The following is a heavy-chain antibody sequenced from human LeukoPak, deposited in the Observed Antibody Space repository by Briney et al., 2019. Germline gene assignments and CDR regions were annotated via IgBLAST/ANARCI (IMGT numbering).Heavy chain of an antibody. CDR2: IYSSGST. J-gene: IGHJ4*02. Sequence: GGSLRLSCAASGFTVSSTYMSWVRQAPGKGLEWVSMIYSSGSTYYAGSVKGRFTISRDNSKNTLYLQMNSLRAEDTAVYYCARDLRGVNPFDYWGQGTLVTVSS. V-gene: IGHV3-66*01. CDR3: ARDLRGVNPFDY. D-gene: IGHD1-14*01. CDR1: GFTVSSTY.